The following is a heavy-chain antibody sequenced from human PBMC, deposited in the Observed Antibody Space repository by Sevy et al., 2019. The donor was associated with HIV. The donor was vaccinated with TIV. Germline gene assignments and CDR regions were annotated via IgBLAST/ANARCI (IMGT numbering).Heavy chain of an antibody. Sequence: AGSLRLSCAASGFTFSSNSMNWVRQAPGKALEWVSYIRSSSSTIYYADSVKGRFTISRDNAKNSLYLQMNSLRDEDSAAYYCARAIVTRSAYSSGWYYFDYWGQGTLVTVSS. J-gene: IGHJ4*02. D-gene: IGHD6-19*01. CDR1: GFTFSSNS. V-gene: IGHV3-48*02. CDR3: ARAIVTRSAYSSGWYYFDY. CDR2: IRSSSSTI.